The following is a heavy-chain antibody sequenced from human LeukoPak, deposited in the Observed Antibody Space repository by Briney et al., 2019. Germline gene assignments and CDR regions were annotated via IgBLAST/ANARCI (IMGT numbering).Heavy chain of an antibody. D-gene: IGHD1-26*01. J-gene: IGHJ5*01. Sequence: GEPLKISCKGSGYSFPNYWIGWVRQMPGKGLEWMGIIYPDDSDTRYSPSFKGQVTISADKSINTAYLQWKGLKAADTAMYYCARCSNPGSYLSPSDSWGQGTLVTVSS. CDR3: ARCSNPGSYLSPSDS. V-gene: IGHV5-51*01. CDR2: IYPDDSDT. CDR1: GYSFPNYW.